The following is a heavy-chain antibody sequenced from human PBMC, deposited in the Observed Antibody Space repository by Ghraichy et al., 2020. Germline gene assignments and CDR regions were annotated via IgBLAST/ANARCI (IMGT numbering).Heavy chain of an antibody. CDR2: VYSSGGN. D-gene: IGHD6-25*01. J-gene: IGHJ4*02. Sequence: SETLSLTCTVSGGSISGGSYYWTWIRQPAGKGLGWIVHVYSSGGNNYNPSLEGRATISVDTSKNQFSLNLNSVTAADTAVYYFARLIGDSGLGWYDSWGQGTLVSVSA. CDR1: GGSISGGSYY. CDR3: ARLIGDSGLGWYDS. V-gene: IGHV4-61*09.